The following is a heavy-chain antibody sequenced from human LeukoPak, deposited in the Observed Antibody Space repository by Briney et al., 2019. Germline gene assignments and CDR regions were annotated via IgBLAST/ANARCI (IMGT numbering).Heavy chain of an antibody. V-gene: IGHV3-48*01. CDR3: AGGLSGYSYGYLFDY. J-gene: IGHJ4*02. CDR2: ISSSSSTI. CDR1: GFTFSSYS. Sequence: GGSLRLSCAASGFTFSSYSMNLVRQAPGKGLEWVSYISSSSSTIYYADSVKGRFTISRDNAKNSLYLQMNSLRAEDTAVYYCAGGLSGYSYGYLFDYWGQGTLVTVSS. D-gene: IGHD5-18*01.